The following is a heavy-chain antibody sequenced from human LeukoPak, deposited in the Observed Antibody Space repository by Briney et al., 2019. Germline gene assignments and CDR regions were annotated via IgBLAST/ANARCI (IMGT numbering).Heavy chain of an antibody. CDR3: ARDRYYYGSGIPGPGKYYFDY. CDR2: IYTSGST. D-gene: IGHD3-10*01. Sequence: SETLSLTCTVSGGSISRYYWSWIRQPAGKGLEWIGRIYTSGSTNYNPSLKSRVTMSVDTSKNQFSLKLSSVTAADTAVYYCARDRYYYGSGIPGPGKYYFDYWGQGTLVTVSS. J-gene: IGHJ4*02. V-gene: IGHV4-4*07. CDR1: GGSISRYY.